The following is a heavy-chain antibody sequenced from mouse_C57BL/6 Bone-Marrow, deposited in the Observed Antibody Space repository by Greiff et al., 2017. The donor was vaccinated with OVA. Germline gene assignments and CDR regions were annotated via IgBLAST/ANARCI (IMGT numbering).Heavy chain of an antibody. CDR2: IDPSDSET. D-gene: IGHD2-1*01. V-gene: IGHV1-52*01. CDR3: ARAFGNYIIFAY. Sequence: VQLQQPGAELVRPGSSVKLSCKASGYTFTSYWMHWVKQRPIQGLEWIGNIDPSDSETHYNQKFKDKATLTVDKSSSTAYMQLSSLTSEDSAVYYCARAFGNYIIFAYWGQGTLVTVSA. J-gene: IGHJ3*01. CDR1: GYTFTSYW.